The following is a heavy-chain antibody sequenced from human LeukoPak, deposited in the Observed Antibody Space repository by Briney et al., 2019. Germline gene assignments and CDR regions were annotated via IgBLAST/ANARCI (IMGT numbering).Heavy chain of an antibody. CDR1: GFTFDDYG. D-gene: IGHD4-17*01. CDR2: INWNGGST. CDR3: ARTSRVVTTVTLYYFDY. J-gene: IGHJ4*02. V-gene: IGHV3-20*04. Sequence: GGSLRLSCAASGFTFDDYGMSWVRQASGKGLEWVSGINWNGGSTGYADSVKGRFTISRDNAKNSLYLQMNSLRAEDTALYYCARTSRVVTTVTLYYFDYWGQGTLVTVSS.